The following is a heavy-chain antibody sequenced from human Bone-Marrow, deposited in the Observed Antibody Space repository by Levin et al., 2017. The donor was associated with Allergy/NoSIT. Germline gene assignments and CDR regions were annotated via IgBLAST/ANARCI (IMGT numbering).Heavy chain of an antibody. J-gene: IGHJ3*02. D-gene: IGHD4-17*01. V-gene: IGHV3-20*04. CDR3: ASPRNTMTSLAGFDI. CDR1: GFTVDDYG. Sequence: PGESLKISCAASGFTVDDYGMSRVRQAPGTGQGSVSVSNWSGGRTGSADSVKGRPTVSIDNANNSLYLHMNSLRVGDTALCYCASPRNTMTSLAGFDIWGQGTKLSVSS. CDR2: SNWSGGRT.